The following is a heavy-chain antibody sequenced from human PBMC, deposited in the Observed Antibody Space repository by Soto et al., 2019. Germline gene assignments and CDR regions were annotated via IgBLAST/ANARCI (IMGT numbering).Heavy chain of an antibody. D-gene: IGHD2-2*01. V-gene: IGHV3-30*18. J-gene: IGHJ6*02. CDR2: ISYDGSNK. CDR1: GFTFSSYG. CDR3: AKDRGDMRYFSSTSCVKFYGMDV. Sequence: QVQLVESGGGVVQPGRSLRLSCAASGFTFSSYGMHWVRQAPGKGLEWVAVISYDGSNKYYADSVKGRLTISRDNSKNTLYLQMNSLRAEDTAVYYCAKDRGDMRYFSSTSCVKFYGMDVWGQGTXXTVSS.